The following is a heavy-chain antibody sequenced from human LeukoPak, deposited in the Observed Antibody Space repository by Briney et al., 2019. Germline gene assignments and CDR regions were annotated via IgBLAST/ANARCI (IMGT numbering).Heavy chain of an antibody. CDR2: INHSGST. J-gene: IGHJ6*02. V-gene: IGHV4-34*01. CDR3: ARVSGSSGWYEISGMDV. CDR1: GGSFSGYY. D-gene: IGHD6-19*01. Sequence: PSETLSLTCAVYGGSFSGYYWSWIRQPPGKGLEWIGEINHSGSTNYNPSLKSRVTISVDTSKNQFSLKLSSVTAADTAVYYCARVSGSSGWYEISGMDVWGQATTVTVPS.